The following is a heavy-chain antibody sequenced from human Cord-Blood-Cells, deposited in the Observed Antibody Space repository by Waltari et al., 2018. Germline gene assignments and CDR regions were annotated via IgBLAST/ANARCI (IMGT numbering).Heavy chain of an antibody. D-gene: IGHD3-22*01. Sequence: EVQLVESGGGLVKPGGSLRLSCAASGFTFSSYSMNWVRQAPGKGLEWVASIRSSGSYISYADSVKGRFTISRDNAKNSLYLQMNSLRAEDTAVYYCARVGGGYGYFDLWGRGTLVTVSS. V-gene: IGHV3-21*01. CDR1: GFTFSSYS. J-gene: IGHJ2*01. CDR3: ARVGGGYGYFDL. CDR2: IRSSGSYI.